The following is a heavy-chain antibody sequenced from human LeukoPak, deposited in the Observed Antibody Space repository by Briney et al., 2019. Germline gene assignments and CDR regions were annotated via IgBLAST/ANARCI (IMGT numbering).Heavy chain of an antibody. J-gene: IGHJ6*03. D-gene: IGHD3-16*01. CDR3: ARGWGGHYYYSYMDV. CDR1: GFTFSTYW. CDR2: VNSDGSST. Sequence: GGSLRLSCEASGFTFSTYWMHWVRQAPGKGLVWVSRVNSDGSSTAYAHSVRGRFTISRDNAKNTLFLQMNSLRADDTAVYYCARGWGGHYYYSYMDVWGKGTTVTVSS. V-gene: IGHV3-74*01.